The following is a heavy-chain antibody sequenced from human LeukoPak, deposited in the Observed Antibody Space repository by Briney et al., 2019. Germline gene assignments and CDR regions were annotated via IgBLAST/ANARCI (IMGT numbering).Heavy chain of an antibody. CDR1: GFSFSNYW. J-gene: IGHJ4*02. CDR2: ISGSGHRT. D-gene: IGHD3-16*01. CDR3: AKDWGEYFDYVWGSFTSFDS. Sequence: QPGGSLRLSCAASGFSFSNYWMSWVRQAPGKGLEWVSGISGSGHRTYYADSVKGRFTISRDNSKSTLYLQMNGLRAEDTAVYYCAKDWGEYFDYVWGSFTSFDSWGQGTLVTVSS. V-gene: IGHV3-23*01.